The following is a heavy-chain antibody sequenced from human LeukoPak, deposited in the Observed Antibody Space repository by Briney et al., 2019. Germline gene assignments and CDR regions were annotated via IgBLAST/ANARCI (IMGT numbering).Heavy chain of an antibody. J-gene: IGHJ4*02. V-gene: IGHV4-34*01. Sequence: SETLSLTCAVYGGSFSGYYWSWIRQPPGKGLEWIGETNHSGSTNYNPSLKSRVTISVDTSKNQFSLKLSSVTAADTAVYYCARGVGSTNSGSFDYWGQGTLVTVSS. CDR3: ARGVGSTNSGSFDY. CDR2: TNHSGST. D-gene: IGHD2-8*01. CDR1: GGSFSGYY.